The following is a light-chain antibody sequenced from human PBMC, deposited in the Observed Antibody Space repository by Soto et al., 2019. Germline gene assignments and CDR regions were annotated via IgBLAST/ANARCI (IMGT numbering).Light chain of an antibody. CDR2: EVV. Sequence: QSVLTQPPSASGSPGQSVTISCTGTKNDIGVYDFVSWYQHHPGKAPRLIIYEVVQRPSGVPDRFSGSKSGNTASLTVSGLQAADEADYFCKSYTTLSNRVFGTGTKVTVL. V-gene: IGLV2-8*01. CDR1: KNDIGVYDF. CDR3: KSYTTLSNRV. J-gene: IGLJ1*01.